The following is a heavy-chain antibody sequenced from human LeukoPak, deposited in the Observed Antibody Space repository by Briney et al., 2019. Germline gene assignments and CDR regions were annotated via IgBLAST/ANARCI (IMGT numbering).Heavy chain of an antibody. V-gene: IGHV1-18*01. D-gene: IGHD6-13*01. CDR1: GYTFTSYG. CDR3: ARMYSSNWYYFDY. CDR2: ISAYNGNT. Sequence: ASVKVSCKASGYTFTSYGINWVRQAPGQGLEWMGWISAYNGNTNYAQKLQGRVTMTTDTSTSRVYMELRSLRSDDTAMYYCARMYSSNWYYFDYWGQGTLVSVSS. J-gene: IGHJ4*02.